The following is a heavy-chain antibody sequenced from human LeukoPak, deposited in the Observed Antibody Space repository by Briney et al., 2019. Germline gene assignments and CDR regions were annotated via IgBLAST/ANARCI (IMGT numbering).Heavy chain of an antibody. CDR3: AKCLRSSPYYFDY. CDR2: ISGSGGST. J-gene: IGHJ4*02. CDR1: GVPFSTYG. D-gene: IGHD2-15*01. Sequence: GGTLRLSCAASGVPFSTYGMSWVRQAPGKGLEWVSAISGSGGSTYYADSVKGRFTISRDNSQNTLYLQMNSLRAEDTAVYYCAKCLRSSPYYFDYWGQGTLVTVSS. V-gene: IGHV3-23*01.